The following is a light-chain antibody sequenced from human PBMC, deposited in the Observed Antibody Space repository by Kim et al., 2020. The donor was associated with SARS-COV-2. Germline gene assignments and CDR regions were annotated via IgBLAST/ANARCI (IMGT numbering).Light chain of an antibody. CDR2: SNN. V-gene: IGLV1-44*01. CDR1: SSNIGSYT. Sequence: GQRVTISCSGSSSNIGSYTVNWYQQLPGTAPKLHIYSNNQRPSGVPDRFSGSKSGTSASLAISGLQSEDEADYYCAAWDDSLNGPVFGGGTQLTVL. J-gene: IGLJ2*01. CDR3: AAWDDSLNGPV.